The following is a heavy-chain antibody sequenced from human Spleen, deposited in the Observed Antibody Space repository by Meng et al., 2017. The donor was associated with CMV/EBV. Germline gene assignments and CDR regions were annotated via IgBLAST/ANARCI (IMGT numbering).Heavy chain of an antibody. CDR2: IYYSGST. V-gene: IGHV4-34*01. D-gene: IGHD3-10*01. J-gene: IGHJ6*02. CDR3: ARGFYGSGSYYTYYYYYGMDV. Sequence: SETLSLTCAVYGGSFSGYYWSWIRQPPGKGLEWIGSIYYSGSTYYNPSLKSRVTISVDTSKNQFSLKLSSVTAADTAVYYCARGFYGSGSYYTYYYYYGMDVWGQGTTVTVSS. CDR1: GGSFSGYY.